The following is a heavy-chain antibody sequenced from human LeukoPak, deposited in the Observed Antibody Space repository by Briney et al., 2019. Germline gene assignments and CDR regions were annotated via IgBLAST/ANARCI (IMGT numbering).Heavy chain of an antibody. CDR1: GGSISSSSYY. CDR2: IYYSGST. D-gene: IGHD2-21*02. Sequence: SETLSLTCTVSGGSISSSSYYWGWIRQPPGKGLEWIGSIYYSGSTYYNPSLKSRVTISVDTSKNQFSLKLSSVTAADTAVYYCARDLRVVTAIVFDYWGQGTLVTVSS. CDR3: ARDLRVVTAIVFDY. J-gene: IGHJ4*02. V-gene: IGHV4-39*07.